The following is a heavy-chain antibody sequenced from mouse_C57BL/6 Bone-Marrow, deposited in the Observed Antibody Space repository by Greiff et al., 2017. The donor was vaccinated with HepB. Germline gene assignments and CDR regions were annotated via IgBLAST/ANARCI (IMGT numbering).Heavy chain of an antibody. J-gene: IGHJ2*01. CDR2: IDPSDSYT. CDR3: AREESTTVVAH. CDR1: GYTFTSYW. Sequence: QVQLQQPGAELVKPGASVKMSCKASGYTFTSYWMHWVKQRPGQGLEWIGEIDPSDSYTNYNQKFKGKSTLTVDKSSSTAYMQLSSLTSEDSAVYYCAREESTTVVAHWGQGTTLTVSS. D-gene: IGHD1-1*01. V-gene: IGHV1-69*01.